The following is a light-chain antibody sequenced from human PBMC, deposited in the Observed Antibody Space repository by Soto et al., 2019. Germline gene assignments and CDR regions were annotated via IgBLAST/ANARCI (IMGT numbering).Light chain of an antibody. J-gene: IGKJ3*01. CDR2: AAS. Sequence: DIQMTQSPSSGAATVGDRGTITWPASQGISSWVAWYQQKPGKAPKPLIYAASSLQSGVPSRFSGSGSGTDFTLTISSLQPEDFATYYCQQANSSPGFTFGPGTKVDIK. CDR1: QGISSW. V-gene: IGKV1-12*01. CDR3: QQANSSPGFT.